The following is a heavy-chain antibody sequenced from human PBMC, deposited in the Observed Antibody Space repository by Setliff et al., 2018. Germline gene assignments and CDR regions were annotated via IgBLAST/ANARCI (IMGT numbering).Heavy chain of an antibody. CDR2: MNPNSGNT. Sequence: ASVKVSCKASGYTFTSYDINWVRQATGQGLEWMGWMNPNSGNTGYAQKFQGRVTITRNTSISTAYMELSSLRSEDTAVYYCASSRDYNFWSGYYSPLDYWGQGTLVTSPQ. D-gene: IGHD3-3*01. CDR1: GYTFTSYD. CDR3: ASSRDYNFWSGYYSPLDY. J-gene: IGHJ4*02. V-gene: IGHV1-8*03.